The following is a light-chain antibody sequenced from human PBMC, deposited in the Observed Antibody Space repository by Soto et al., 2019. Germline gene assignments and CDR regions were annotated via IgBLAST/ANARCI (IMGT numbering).Light chain of an antibody. J-gene: IGKJ2*02. CDR2: GAS. Sequence: DILLTQSPANLSVSPGERVILSCRASQSVGSNLAWYQQRPGQAPRLLIYGASTTATNVPPRFSGTGSGTAFTLTISSLQSEDFALYYCQQYSNWPPCTFGQGTKLELK. V-gene: IGKV3-15*01. CDR1: QSVGSN. CDR3: QQYSNWPPCT.